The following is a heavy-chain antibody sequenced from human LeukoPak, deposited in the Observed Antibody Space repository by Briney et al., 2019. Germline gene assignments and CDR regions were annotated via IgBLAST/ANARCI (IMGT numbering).Heavy chain of an antibody. CDR1: GYTFTGSY. V-gene: IGHV1-2*02. Sequence: ASVKVSCKASGYTFTGSYMHSVRQSPGQGLEWVGWINPNSGGTNYAQNFQGRVTMARDTSISTAYMELSRLRSDDTAVYYCARAMGAYNWFDPWGQGTLVTVSS. D-gene: IGHD3-16*01. J-gene: IGHJ5*02. CDR3: ARAMGAYNWFDP. CDR2: INPNSGGT.